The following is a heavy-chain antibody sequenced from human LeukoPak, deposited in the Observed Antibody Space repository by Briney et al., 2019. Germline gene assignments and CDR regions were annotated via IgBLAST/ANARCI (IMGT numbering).Heavy chain of an antibody. D-gene: IGHD3-10*01. V-gene: IGHV3-30*03. CDR2: ISYDGSNK. CDR1: GFTFSSYG. CDR3: ARAYYYGSGSIDY. Sequence: GGSLRLSCAASGFTFSSYGMHWVRQAPGKGLEWVAVISYDGSNKYYADSVKGRFTISRDNSKNTLYLQMNSLRAEDTAVYYCARAYYYGSGSIDYWGQGTLATVSS. J-gene: IGHJ4*02.